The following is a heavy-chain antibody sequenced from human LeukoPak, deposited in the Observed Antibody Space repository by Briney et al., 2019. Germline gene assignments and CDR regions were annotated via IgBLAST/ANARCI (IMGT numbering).Heavy chain of an antibody. CDR2: ISGSGGST. CDR3: ARVDYYDSSGYLIDY. CDR1: GFTFSSYA. D-gene: IGHD3-22*01. J-gene: IGHJ4*02. V-gene: IGHV3-23*01. Sequence: GGSLRLSCAASGFTFSSYAMSWVRQAPGKGLEWVSAISGSGGSTYYADSVKGRFTISRDNSKNTLYLQMNSLRAEDTAVYYCARVDYYDSSGYLIDYWGQGTLVTASS.